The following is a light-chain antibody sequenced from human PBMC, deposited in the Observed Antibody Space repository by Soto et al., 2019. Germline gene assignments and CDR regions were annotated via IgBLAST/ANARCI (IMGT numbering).Light chain of an antibody. CDR2: EVN. CDR3: SSRAGSNPMV. V-gene: IGLV2-8*01. Sequence: QSALTQPPSASGSPGQSVTISCTGTSDDVGGYNYVSWYQQYPDKAPKLMIYEVNKRPSGVPDRFSGSKSGNTASLTVSGLQAEDEADYYCSSRAGSNPMVFGGGTKLTVL. J-gene: IGLJ2*01. CDR1: SDDVGGYNY.